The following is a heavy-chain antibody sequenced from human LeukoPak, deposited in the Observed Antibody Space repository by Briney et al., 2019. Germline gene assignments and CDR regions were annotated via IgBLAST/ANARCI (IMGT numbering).Heavy chain of an antibody. CDR3: AKDFWQQLDY. Sequence: GGSLRLSCAASGFTFSSYGMHWVRQAPGKGLEWVSAISGSGGSTYYADSVKGRFTISRDNSKNTLYLQMNSLRAEDTAVYYCAKDFWQQLDYWGQGTLVTVSS. CDR2: ISGSGGST. D-gene: IGHD6-13*01. CDR1: GFTFSSYG. J-gene: IGHJ4*02. V-gene: IGHV3-23*01.